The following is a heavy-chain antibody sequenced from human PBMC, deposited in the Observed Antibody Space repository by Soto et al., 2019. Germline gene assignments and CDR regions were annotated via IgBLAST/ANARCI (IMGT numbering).Heavy chain of an antibody. CDR3: AHRPSGWYLFDY. V-gene: IGHV2-5*01. CDR1: GFSLSTSGLG. CDR2: IYWNDDK. D-gene: IGHD6-19*01. Sequence: QITLKESGPTLVRPTQTLTLTCTFSGFSLSTSGLGVGWIRQHPGKALEWLALIYWNDDKRYSPSLKARLNITKDTSKNQVVLTMTNMDPVDTATYYCAHRPSGWYLFDYWGQGTLVTVSS. J-gene: IGHJ4*02.